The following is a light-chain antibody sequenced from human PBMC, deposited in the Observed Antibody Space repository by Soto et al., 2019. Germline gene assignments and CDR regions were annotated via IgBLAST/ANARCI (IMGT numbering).Light chain of an antibody. V-gene: IGKV3-20*01. CDR2: GTS. Sequence: EIVLTQSPGTLSLSPGERATLSCRASQSVTSSSLAWYQQKPGQAPRLLVYGTSRRATGIPDRFSGSGSGTDFTLTISRLEPQDFAMDYCHQYGSSPLAFGGGTKVEIK. CDR1: QSVTSSS. J-gene: IGKJ4*01. CDR3: HQYGSSPLA.